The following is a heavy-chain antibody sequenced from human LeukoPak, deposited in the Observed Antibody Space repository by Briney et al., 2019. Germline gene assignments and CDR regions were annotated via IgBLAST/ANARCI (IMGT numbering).Heavy chain of an antibody. CDR2: ISSRGYAI. D-gene: IGHD3-22*01. V-gene: IGHV3-11*04. CDR3: ARPYSNGAFDL. J-gene: IGHJ3*01. Sequence: PGGSLRLSCAVSGFTFSDYHMSWVRHAPGKGLEYISYISSRGYAIYYPDSLKDRFTISRDNTQNSLFLQMNSLRVEDTARYYCARPYSNGAFDLWGQGTMVIVSS. CDR1: GFTFSDYH.